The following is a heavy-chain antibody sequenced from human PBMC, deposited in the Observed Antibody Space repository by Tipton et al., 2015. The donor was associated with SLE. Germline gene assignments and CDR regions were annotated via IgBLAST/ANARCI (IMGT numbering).Heavy chain of an antibody. CDR2: IYYSLSP. V-gene: IGHV4-59*08. CDR1: DGSISNYY. CDR3: ARGLFGWELPN. D-gene: IGHD1-26*01. Sequence: TLSLTCSVSDGSISNYYWTWIRQPPGKPLEWIGYIYYSLSPTYNPSLKSRVTISVDPSKNHFSLNLSSVTVADTAVYYCARGLFGWELPNWGQGTLVTVSS. J-gene: IGHJ4*02.